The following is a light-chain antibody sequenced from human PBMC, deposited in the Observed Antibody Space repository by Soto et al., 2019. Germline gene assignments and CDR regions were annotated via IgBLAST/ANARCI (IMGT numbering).Light chain of an antibody. CDR3: QQSYYSPTYT. Sequence: DVQMTQSPSSLSASVGDRVTITCRASQGISTSLNWYQQKPGQAPKLLIYAASYLQNGVPSRFSGSGSGTDFTLTISSVQPEDSATYYCQQSYYSPTYTFGQGTDLEIK. CDR2: AAS. J-gene: IGKJ2*01. CDR1: QGISTS. V-gene: IGKV1-39*01.